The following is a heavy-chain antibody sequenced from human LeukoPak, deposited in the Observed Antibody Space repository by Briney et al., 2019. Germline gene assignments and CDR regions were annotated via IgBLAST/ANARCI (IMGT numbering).Heavy chain of an antibody. CDR3: ARGGIKVRQSINFLFFYGMDV. Sequence: SESLSLTCDASGASFTGYYCAWIRQAPGKGLEWIGGINHSGSTNYNPSLKNRVTISVDTSKNQSSLRLSPLTAADTAVYYCARGGIKVRQSINFLFFYGMDVWGQGTTVTVSS. CDR1: GASFTGYY. V-gene: IGHV4-34*01. D-gene: IGHD3-10*01. J-gene: IGHJ6*02. CDR2: INHSGST.